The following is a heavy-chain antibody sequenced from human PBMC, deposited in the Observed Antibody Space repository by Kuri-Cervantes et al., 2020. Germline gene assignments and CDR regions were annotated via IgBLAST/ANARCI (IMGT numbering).Heavy chain of an antibody. V-gene: IGHV3-74*01. Sequence: GESLKISCAASGFTFSSYWMHWVRQAPGKGLVWVSRINSDGSSTSYADSVKGRFTISRDNAKNTLYLQMNSLRAEDTAVYYCARGGKYSSGPYYFDYWGQGTLVTVSS. J-gene: IGHJ4*02. CDR1: GFTFSSYW. CDR3: ARGGKYSSGPYYFDY. CDR2: INSDGSST. D-gene: IGHD6-25*01.